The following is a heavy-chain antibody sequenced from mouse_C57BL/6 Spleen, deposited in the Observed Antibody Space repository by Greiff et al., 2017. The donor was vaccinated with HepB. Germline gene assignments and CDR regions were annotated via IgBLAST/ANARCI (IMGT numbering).Heavy chain of an antibody. CDR3: ARPITTVVATDAMDY. CDR2: ISSGGSYT. J-gene: IGHJ4*01. V-gene: IGHV5-6*01. CDR1: GFTFSSYG. D-gene: IGHD1-1*01. Sequence: EVQVVESGGDLVKPGGSLKLSCAASGFTFSSYGMSWVRQTPDKRLEWVATISSGGSYTYYPDSVKGRFTISRDNAKNTLYLQMSSLKSEDTAMYYCARPITTVVATDAMDYWGQGTSVTVSS.